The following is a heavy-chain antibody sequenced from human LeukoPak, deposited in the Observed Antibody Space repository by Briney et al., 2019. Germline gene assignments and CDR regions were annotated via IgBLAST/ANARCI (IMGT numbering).Heavy chain of an antibody. CDR3: ARYFSGGQFKWFDP. CDR2: IYHGGSA. D-gene: IGHD1-26*01. J-gene: IGHJ5*02. CDR1: GDSISSGGYS. V-gene: IGHV4-30-2*01. Sequence: SSETLSLTCAVSGDSISSGGYSWGWIRQPPGKGLEWIGYIYHGGSAYYDPSLKSRVNISVDKSKNQFSLELSSVTAADTAVYYCARYFSGGQFKWFDPWGQGTLVTVSS.